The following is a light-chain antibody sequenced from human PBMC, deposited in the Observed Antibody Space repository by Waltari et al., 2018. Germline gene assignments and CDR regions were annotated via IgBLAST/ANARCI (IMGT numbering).Light chain of an antibody. CDR3: SSYTTNTTLV. V-gene: IGLV2-14*03. CDR2: DVN. CDR1: SSDVGGYDS. J-gene: IGLJ3*02. Sequence: QSALTQSASVSGSPGQSITISCTGTSSDVGGYDSVSWYQQHPGKAPKVMIYDVNNRPSGVSNRFSGSKSGNTASLTISGLQAEDEADYYCSSYTTNTTLVFGGGTKLTVL.